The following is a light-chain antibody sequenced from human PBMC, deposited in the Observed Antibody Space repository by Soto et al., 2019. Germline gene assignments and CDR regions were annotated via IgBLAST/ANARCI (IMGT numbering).Light chain of an antibody. CDR3: QHYNSYWT. CDR2: KAS. Sequence: DIQMTQSPSTLSASVGDRVTITCRASQSISSWLAWYQQKPGKAPNLLIYKASSLEGGVPSRFSGSGSGTELTLTISSLKTDDFETYYCQHYNSYWTFGQGTKVDIK. V-gene: IGKV1-5*03. CDR1: QSISSW. J-gene: IGKJ1*01.